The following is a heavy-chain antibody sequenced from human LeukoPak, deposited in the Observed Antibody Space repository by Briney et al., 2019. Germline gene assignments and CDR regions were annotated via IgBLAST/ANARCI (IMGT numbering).Heavy chain of an antibody. Sequence: PGGSLRLSCAASGFTFSSYAMHWVRQAPGKGLEWVAVISYDGSNKYYADSVKGRFTISRDNSKNTLYLQMNSLRAEDTAVYYCARGRGLKPAVYYMDVWGKGTTVTVSS. D-gene: IGHD2-2*01. CDR2: ISYDGSNK. CDR3: ARGRGLKPAVYYMDV. CDR1: GFTFSSYA. V-gene: IGHV3-30*04. J-gene: IGHJ6*03.